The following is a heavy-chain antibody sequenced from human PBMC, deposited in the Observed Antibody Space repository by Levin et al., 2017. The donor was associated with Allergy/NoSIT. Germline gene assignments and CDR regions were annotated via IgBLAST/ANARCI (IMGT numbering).Heavy chain of an antibody. V-gene: IGHV3-9*01. CDR1: GFTFDDYA. D-gene: IGHD1-26*01. J-gene: IGHJ5*02. CDR2: ISWNSGRK. Sequence: SLKISCTASGFTFDDYAMHWVRQVPGKGLEWVSGISWNSGRKGYAESVEGRFTISRDNVKNSLYLQMNNLRREDTALYHCVKGKGSQYDNWFDPWGQGTPVTVSS. CDR3: VKGKGSQYDNWFDP.